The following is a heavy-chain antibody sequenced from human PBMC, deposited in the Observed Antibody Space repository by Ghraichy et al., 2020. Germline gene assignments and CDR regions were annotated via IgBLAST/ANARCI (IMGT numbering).Heavy chain of an antibody. CDR3: ARRGYCSSTSCSIDY. D-gene: IGHD2-2*01. Sequence: ASVKVSCKASGYTFTGYYMHWVRQAPGQGLEWMGWINPNSGGTNYAQKFQGRVTMTRDTSISTAYMELNRLRSDDTAVYYCARRGYCSSTSCSIDYWGQGTLVTVSS. J-gene: IGHJ4*02. V-gene: IGHV1-2*02. CDR1: GYTFTGYY. CDR2: INPNSGGT.